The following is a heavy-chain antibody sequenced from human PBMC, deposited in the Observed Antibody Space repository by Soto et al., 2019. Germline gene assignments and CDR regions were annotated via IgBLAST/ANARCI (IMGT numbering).Heavy chain of an antibody. V-gene: IGHV3-73*01. CDR2: IRSKANSYAT. J-gene: IGHJ4*02. CDR1: GFTFSGSA. Sequence: PGGSLRLSCAASGFTFSGSAMHWVRQASGKGLEWVGRIRSKANSYATAYAASVKGRFTISRDDSKNTAYLQMNSLKTEDTAVYYCTRHDQPTFWSGYYNDYWAQGTLVTVSS. CDR3: TRHDQPTFWSGYYNDY. D-gene: IGHD3-3*01.